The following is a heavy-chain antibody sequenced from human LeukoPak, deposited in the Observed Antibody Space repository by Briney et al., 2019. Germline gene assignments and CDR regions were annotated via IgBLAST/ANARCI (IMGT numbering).Heavy chain of an antibody. CDR3: ARDAYGDYLFDY. V-gene: IGHV3-53*01. CDR2: IYSGGAT. CDR1: EFTFSSYW. D-gene: IGHD4-17*01. J-gene: IGHJ4*02. Sequence: GGSLRLSCAASEFTFSSYWMTWVRQAPGKGLEWVSVIYSGGATYYTDSVKGRFTISRDNSKNTLYLQMNSLRAEDTAVYYCARDAYGDYLFDYWGQGTLVTVSS.